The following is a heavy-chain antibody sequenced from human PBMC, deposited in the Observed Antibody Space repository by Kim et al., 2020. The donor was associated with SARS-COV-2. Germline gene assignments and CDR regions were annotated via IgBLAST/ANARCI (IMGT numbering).Heavy chain of an antibody. CDR1: GFTFSRYS. D-gene: IGHD1-26*01. Sequence: GGSLRLSCAASGFTFSRYSMNWVRQAPGKGLEWVSSISSSSSYIYYADSVKGRFTISRDNAKNSLYLQMNSLRAEDTAVYYCARAGGEGGGATSGPFDYWGQGTLVTVSS. J-gene: IGHJ4*02. V-gene: IGHV3-21*01. CDR2: ISSSSSYI. CDR3: ARAGGEGGGATSGPFDY.